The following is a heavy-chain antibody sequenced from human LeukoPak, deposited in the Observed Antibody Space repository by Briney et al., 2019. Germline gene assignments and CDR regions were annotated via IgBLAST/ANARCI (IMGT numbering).Heavy chain of an antibody. CDR2: ISSSSSYI. V-gene: IGHV3-21*01. J-gene: IGHJ4*02. CDR3: ARGGTAMAKIFDY. D-gene: IGHD5-18*01. Sequence: GGSLRLPCAASGFTFSSYSMNWVRQAPGKGLEWASSISSSSSYIYYADSVKGRFTISRDNAKNSLYLQMNSLRAEDTAVYYCARGGTAMAKIFDYWGQGTLVTVSS. CDR1: GFTFSSYS.